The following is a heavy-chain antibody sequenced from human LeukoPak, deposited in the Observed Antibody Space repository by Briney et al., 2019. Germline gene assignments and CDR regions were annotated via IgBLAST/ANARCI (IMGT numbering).Heavy chain of an antibody. J-gene: IGHJ4*02. CDR2: ISATGGST. CDR3: ARDSYYYDSSGG. V-gene: IGHV3-23*01. D-gene: IGHD3-22*01. CDR1: GFTFSSYA. Sequence: EGSLRLSRAASGFTFSSYAMSWVRQAPGKGLEWVSAISATGGSTYYADSVKGRFTISRDNAKNSLYLQMNSLRAEDTAVYYCARDSYYYDSSGGWGQGTLVTVSS.